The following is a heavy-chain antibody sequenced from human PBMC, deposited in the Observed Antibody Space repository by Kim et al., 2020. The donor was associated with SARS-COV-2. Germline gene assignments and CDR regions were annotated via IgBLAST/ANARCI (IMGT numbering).Heavy chain of an antibody. CDR3: ASGQDLVGYYYGSGSYYNRYYYYYYGMDV. D-gene: IGHD3-10*01. J-gene: IGHJ6*02. Sequence: SVKVSCKASGGTFSSYAISWVRQAPGQGLEWMGGIIPIFGTANYAQKFQGRVTITADESTSTAYMELSSLRSEDTAVYYCASGQDLVGYYYGSGSYYNRYYYYYYGMDVWGQGTTVTVSS. V-gene: IGHV1-69*13. CDR1: GGTFSSYA. CDR2: IIPIFGTA.